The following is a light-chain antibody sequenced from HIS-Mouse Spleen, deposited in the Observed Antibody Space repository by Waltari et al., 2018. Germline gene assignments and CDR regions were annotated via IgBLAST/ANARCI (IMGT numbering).Light chain of an antibody. CDR1: RSHIGAGSA. CDR3: QSYDSSLSAHYV. CDR2: GNS. Sequence: QSVLTQPPSVSGAPGQRVTISCPGSRSHIGAGSAFHWYPQLPGTAPKLLIYGNSNRPSGVPDRFSGSKSGTSASLAITGLQAEDEADYYCQSYDSSLSAHYVFGTGTKVTVL. J-gene: IGLJ1*01. V-gene: IGLV1-40*01.